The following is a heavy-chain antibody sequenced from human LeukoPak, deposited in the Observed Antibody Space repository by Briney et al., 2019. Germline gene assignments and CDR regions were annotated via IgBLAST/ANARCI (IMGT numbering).Heavy chain of an antibody. Sequence: ASVKVSCKASGYTFTGYYMHWVRQAPGQGLEWMGWINPNSGGTDHAQKFQGRVTMTRDTSISTAYMVLGRLRSDDTAVYYCARVRRTTGWYTSRGGDYFDDWGQGTLVTVSS. CDR2: INPNSGGT. D-gene: IGHD6-19*01. J-gene: IGHJ4*02. CDR1: GYTFTGYY. V-gene: IGHV1-2*02. CDR3: ARVRRTTGWYTSRGGDYFDD.